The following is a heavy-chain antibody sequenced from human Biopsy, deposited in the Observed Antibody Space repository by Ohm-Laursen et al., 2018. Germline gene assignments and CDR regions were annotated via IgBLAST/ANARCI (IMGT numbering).Heavy chain of an antibody. CDR2: IYTGDIT. J-gene: IGHJ4*02. CDR1: GFTINSNY. V-gene: IGHV3-66*01. Sequence: GSLRLSCSASGFTINSNYMNWARQAPGKGLEWVSVIYTGDITSYADSVKGRFTISRDISKNALYLHMNSLRAEDRGVYYCVRGLAGGVHLNWGQGTLVAVSS. CDR3: VRGLAGGVHLN. D-gene: IGHD2-8*01.